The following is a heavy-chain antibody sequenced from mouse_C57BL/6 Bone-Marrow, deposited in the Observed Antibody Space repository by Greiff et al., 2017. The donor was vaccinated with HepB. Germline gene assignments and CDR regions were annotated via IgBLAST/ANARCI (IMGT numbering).Heavy chain of an antibody. CDR2: IYPGDGDT. CDR1: GYAFSSSW. J-gene: IGHJ4*01. V-gene: IGHV1-82*01. Sequence: VKLMESGPELVKPGASVKISCKASGYAFSSSWMNWVKQRPGKGLEWIGRIYPGDGDTNYNGKFKGKATLTADKSSSTAYMQLSSLTSEDSAVYFCARAETTVRSFYAMDYWGQGTSVTVSS. CDR3: ARAETTVRSFYAMDY. D-gene: IGHD1-1*01.